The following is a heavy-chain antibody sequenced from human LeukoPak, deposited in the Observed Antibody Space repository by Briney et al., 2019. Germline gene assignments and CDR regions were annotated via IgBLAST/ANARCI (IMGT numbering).Heavy chain of an antibody. J-gene: IGHJ4*02. CDR3: ARECQGRFGEFIDY. V-gene: IGHV4-31*03. D-gene: IGHD3-10*01. CDR1: GGSISGGGYY. Sequence: PSETLSLTCTVSGGSISGGGYYWSWIRQHPGKGLEWIGYIYYSGSTYYNPSLKSRVTMSVDTSKNQFSLKLSSVTAADTAVYYCARECQGRFGEFIDYRGQGTLVTVSS. CDR2: IYYSGST.